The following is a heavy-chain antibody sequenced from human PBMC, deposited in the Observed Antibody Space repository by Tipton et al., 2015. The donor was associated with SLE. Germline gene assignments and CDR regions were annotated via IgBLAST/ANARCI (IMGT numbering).Heavy chain of an antibody. J-gene: IGHJ4*02. Sequence: TLSLTCIVSDDSVSSAYYWAWIRQPPGKGLQWIACIYRTGTTYVNPSLKSRVSMSMDTSNNRFSLTMTSLTVADTAVYYCARSWSGRREFDYWGPGTLVTVSS. D-gene: IGHD1-26*01. CDR2: IYRTGTT. CDR3: ARSWSGRREFDY. CDR1: DDSVSSAYY. V-gene: IGHV4-38-2*02.